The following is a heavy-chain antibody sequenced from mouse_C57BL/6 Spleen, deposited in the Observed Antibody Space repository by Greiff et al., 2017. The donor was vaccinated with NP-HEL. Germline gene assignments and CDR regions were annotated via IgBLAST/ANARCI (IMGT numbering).Heavy chain of an antibody. D-gene: IGHD1-1*01. CDR3: ARSPSTVAPYYFDY. J-gene: IGHJ2*01. V-gene: IGHV1-42*01. CDR2: INPSTGGT. CDR1: GYSFTGYY. Sequence: EVQLQQSGPELVKPGASVKISCKASGYSFTGYYMNWVKQSPEKSLEWIGEINPSTGGTTYNQKFKAKATLTVDKSSSTAYMQLKSLTYEDSAVYYCARSPSTVAPYYFDYWGQGTTLTVSS.